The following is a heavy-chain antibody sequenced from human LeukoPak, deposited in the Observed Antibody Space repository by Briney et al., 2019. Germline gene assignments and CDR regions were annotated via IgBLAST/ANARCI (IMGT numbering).Heavy chain of an antibody. J-gene: IGHJ3*02. CDR2: IYSGGNT. CDR3: ARVPLPRRYCSGGSCRTGAFDI. V-gene: IGHV3-53*01. Sequence: PGGSLRLSCTVSGFTVSSNSMSWVRQAPGKGLEWVSFIYSGGNTHYSDSVKGRFTISRDNAKNSLYLQMNSLRAEDTAVYYCARVPLPRRYCSGGSCRTGAFDIWGQGTMVTVSS. CDR1: GFTVSSNS. D-gene: IGHD2-15*01.